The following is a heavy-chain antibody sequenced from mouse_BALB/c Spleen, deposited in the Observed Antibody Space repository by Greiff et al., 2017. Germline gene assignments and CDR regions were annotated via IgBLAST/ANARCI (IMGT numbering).Heavy chain of an antibody. Sequence: VKLMESGPGLVAPSQSLSITCTVSGFSLTGYGVHWVRQSPGKGLEWLGVIWSGGSTDYNAAFISRLSISKDNSKSQVFFKMNSLQANDTAIYYCARRGYGVAMDYWGQGTSVTVSS. CDR2: IWSGGST. CDR1: GFSLTGYG. J-gene: IGHJ4*01. CDR3: ARRGYGVAMDY. D-gene: IGHD2-10*02. V-gene: IGHV2-2*02.